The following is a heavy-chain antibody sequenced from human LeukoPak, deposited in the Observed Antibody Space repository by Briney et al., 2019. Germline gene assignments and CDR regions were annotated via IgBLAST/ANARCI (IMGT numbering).Heavy chain of an antibody. CDR3: ASLLDYYDIPPSVD. CDR2: IIPILGIA. J-gene: IGHJ4*02. D-gene: IGHD3-22*01. CDR1: GGTFSSYA. V-gene: IGHV1-69*04. Sequence: SVKVSCTASGGTFSSYAISWVRQAPGQGLEWMGRIIPILGIANYAQKFQGRVTITADKSTSTAYMELSSLRSEDTAVYYCASLLDYYDIPPSVDWGQGTLVTVSS.